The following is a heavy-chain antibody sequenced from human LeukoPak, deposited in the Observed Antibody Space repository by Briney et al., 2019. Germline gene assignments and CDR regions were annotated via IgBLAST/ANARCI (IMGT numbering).Heavy chain of an antibody. Sequence: GGSLRLSCAASGFTFSSYAMSWVRQAPGKGLEWVSAISGSGGSTYYADSVKGRFTISRDNSKNTLYLQMNSLRAEDTAAYYCARDLSLRLGELSLTLGYWGQGTLVTVSS. CDR2: ISGSGGST. V-gene: IGHV3-23*01. CDR1: GFTFSSYA. CDR3: ARDLSLRLGELSLTLGY. J-gene: IGHJ4*02. D-gene: IGHD3-16*02.